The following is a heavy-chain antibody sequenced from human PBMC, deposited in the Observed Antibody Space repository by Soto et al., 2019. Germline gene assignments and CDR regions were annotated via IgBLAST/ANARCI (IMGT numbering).Heavy chain of an antibody. CDR2: ISGYNGNT. V-gene: IGHV1-18*01. Sequence: QVQLVQSGAEVKKPGASVTVSCKTSGSTFSNYGINWVRQAPGQGLECMGWISGYNGNTNYAQTVQGRVTMTTDTSTGTVYMELRSLKSDDTAIYYCSRFIMVGGWFDPNYYHGMDVWGQGTTVTVSS. J-gene: IGHJ6*02. D-gene: IGHD6-19*01. CDR3: SRFIMVGGWFDPNYYHGMDV. CDR1: GSTFSNYG.